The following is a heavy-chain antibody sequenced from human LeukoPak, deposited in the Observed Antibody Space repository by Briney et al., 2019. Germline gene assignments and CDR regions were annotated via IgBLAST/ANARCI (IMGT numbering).Heavy chain of an antibody. CDR3: ARDGYCSGGSCYSAYYYYGMDV. J-gene: IGHJ6*02. D-gene: IGHD2-15*01. CDR1: GFTFSSYA. CDR2: IWYDGSNK. V-gene: IGHV3-33*08. Sequence: GGSLRLSCAASGFTFSSYAMSWVRQAPGKGLEWVAVIWYDGSNKYYADSVKGRFTISRDNSKNTLYLQMNSLRAEDTAVYYCARDGYCSGGSCYSAYYYYGMDVWGQGTTVTVSS.